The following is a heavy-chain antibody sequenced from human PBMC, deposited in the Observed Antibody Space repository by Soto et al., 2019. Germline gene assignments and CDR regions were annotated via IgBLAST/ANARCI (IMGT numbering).Heavy chain of an antibody. CDR2: INHSGST. J-gene: IGHJ6*02. CDR1: GGSFSGYY. CDR3: ARVSHIYYYYGMDV. V-gene: IGHV4-34*01. Sequence: QVQLQQWGAGLLKPSETLSLTCAVYGGSFSGYYWSWIRQPPGKGLEWIGEINHSGSTNYNPSLKSRVTISVDTSKNQFSLKLSSVTAADTAVYYCARVSHIYYYYGMDVWGQGTTVTVSS.